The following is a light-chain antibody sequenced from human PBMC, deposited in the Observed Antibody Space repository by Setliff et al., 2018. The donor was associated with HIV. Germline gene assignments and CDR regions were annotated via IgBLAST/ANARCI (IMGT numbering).Light chain of an antibody. CDR1: SSDVGSYNL. CDR3: SSYVGTTGDV. Sequence: QSALAQPASVSGSPGQSITVSCTGTSSDVGSYNLVSWYQQHPGKAPKLMIYEVNKRPSGVSNRFSGSKSANTASLTISGLQAEDGADYYCSSYVGTTGDVFGTGTKVTVL. CDR2: EVN. J-gene: IGLJ1*01. V-gene: IGLV2-23*02.